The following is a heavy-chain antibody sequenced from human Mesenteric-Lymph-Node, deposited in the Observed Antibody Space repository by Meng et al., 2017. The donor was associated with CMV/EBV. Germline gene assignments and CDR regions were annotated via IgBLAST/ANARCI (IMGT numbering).Heavy chain of an antibody. CDR3: ARGGYCGGDCVPGWFDP. V-gene: IGHV1-46*01. D-gene: IGHD2-21*01. CDR1: GYTFSTFY. CDR2: MNPGGVST. J-gene: IGHJ5*02. Sequence: ASVKVSCKASGYTFSTFYMHWVRQAPGQGLEWMGIMNPGGVSTTYAQKFQGRITMTKDTSTSTVYMELSRLRSEDTAVYYCARGGYCGGDCVPGWFDPWGQGTLVTVSS.